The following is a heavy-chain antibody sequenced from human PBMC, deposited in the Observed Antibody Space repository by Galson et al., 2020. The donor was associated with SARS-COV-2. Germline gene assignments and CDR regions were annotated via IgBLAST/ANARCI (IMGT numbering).Heavy chain of an antibody. D-gene: IGHD5-12*01. CDR1: GGTISSSYY. J-gene: IGHJ5*02. CDR3: ARRGGSGYGSGWFVP. Sequence: SETLSLTCTVSGGTISSSYYWGWIRQPPGEGLEWIGIISYSGSSYYNPSLKSRATMSVDTSMNQFSLKLTSVTAADTAVDYCARRGGSGYGSGWFVPWGQGTLVTVAS. CDR2: ISYSGSS. V-gene: IGHV4-39*01.